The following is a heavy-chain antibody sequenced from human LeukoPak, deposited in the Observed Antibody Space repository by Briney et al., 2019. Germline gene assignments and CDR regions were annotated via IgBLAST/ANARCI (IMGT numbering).Heavy chain of an antibody. J-gene: IGHJ6*03. Sequence: GGSLRLSCAASGFTFSSYSMNWVRQAPGKGLEWVSSISSSSSYIYYADSVKGRFTISRDNAKNSLYLQMNSLRAEDTAVYYCAREIEGYTIYYYYYMDVWGKGTTVTVSS. V-gene: IGHV3-21*01. CDR1: GFTFSSYS. CDR3: AREIEGYTIYYYYYMDV. CDR2: ISSSSSYI. D-gene: IGHD2-2*02.